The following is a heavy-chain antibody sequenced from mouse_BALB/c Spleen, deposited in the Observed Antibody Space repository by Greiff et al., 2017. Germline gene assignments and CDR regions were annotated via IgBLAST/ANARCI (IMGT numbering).Heavy chain of an antibody. Sequence: EVQLVESGGDLVKPGGSLKLSCAASGFTFSSYGMSWVRQTPDKRLEWVATISSGGSYTYYPDSVKGRFTISRDNAKNTLYLQMSSLKSEDTAMYYCARQRIYDGYLAWFAYWGQGTLVTVSA. CDR3: ARQRIYDGYLAWFAY. J-gene: IGHJ3*01. D-gene: IGHD2-3*01. CDR1: GFTFSSYG. V-gene: IGHV5-6*01. CDR2: ISSGGSYT.